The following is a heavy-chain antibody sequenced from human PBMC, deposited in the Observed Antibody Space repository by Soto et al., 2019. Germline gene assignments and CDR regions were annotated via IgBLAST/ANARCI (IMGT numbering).Heavy chain of an antibody. CDR2: IYYSGST. Sequence: SETLSLTCTVSGGSISSYYWIWIRQPPGKGLEWIGYIYYSGSTNYNPSLKSRVTISVDTSKNQFSLKLSSVTAADTAVYYCARAAVAPGIAAAGRPSTNWFDPWGQGTLVTVSS. J-gene: IGHJ5*02. CDR3: ARAAVAPGIAAAGRPSTNWFDP. CDR1: GGSISSYY. V-gene: IGHV4-59*01. D-gene: IGHD6-13*01.